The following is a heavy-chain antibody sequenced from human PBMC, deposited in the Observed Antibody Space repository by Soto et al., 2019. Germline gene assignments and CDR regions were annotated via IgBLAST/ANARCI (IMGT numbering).Heavy chain of an antibody. CDR1: GYSFTSYW. V-gene: IGHV5-51*01. J-gene: IGHJ6*03. Sequence: PGESLKISCKGSGYSFTSYWIGWVRQMPGKGLEWMGIIYPGDSDTRYSPSFQGQVTISADKSISTAYLQWSSLKASDTSMYYCARGSTDYYYYMDVWGKGTTVTVSS. CDR3: ARGSTDYYYYMDV. D-gene: IGHD6-13*01. CDR2: IYPGDSDT.